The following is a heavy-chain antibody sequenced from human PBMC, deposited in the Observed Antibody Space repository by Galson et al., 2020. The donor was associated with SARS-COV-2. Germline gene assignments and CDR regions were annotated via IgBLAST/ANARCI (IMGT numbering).Heavy chain of an antibody. CDR3: ARAPAVDTAMVRYYYGMDG. Sequence: SETLSLTCTVSGGSISSGSYYWSWIRQPAGKGLEWIGRIYTSGSTNYNPSLKSRVTISVDTTKNQFSLKLSSVTAADTAVYYCARAPAVDTAMVRYYYGMDGWGQGTTVTVSS. CDR1: GGSISSGSYY. V-gene: IGHV4-61*02. J-gene: IGHJ6*02. CDR2: IYTSGST. D-gene: IGHD5-18*01.